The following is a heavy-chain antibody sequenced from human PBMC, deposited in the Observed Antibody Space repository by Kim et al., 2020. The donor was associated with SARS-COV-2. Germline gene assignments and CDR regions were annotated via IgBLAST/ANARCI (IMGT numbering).Heavy chain of an antibody. J-gene: IGHJ5*02. V-gene: IGHV3-9*01. D-gene: IGHD2-2*01. CDR3: AKDSWVVPAALSGFDP. CDR1: GFTFDDYA. Sequence: GGSLRLSCAASGFTFDDYAMHWVRQAPGKGLEWVSGISWNSGSIGYADSVKGRFTISRDNAKNSLYLQMNSLRAEDTALYYCAKDSWVVPAALSGFDPWGQGTLVTVSS. CDR2: ISWNSGSI.